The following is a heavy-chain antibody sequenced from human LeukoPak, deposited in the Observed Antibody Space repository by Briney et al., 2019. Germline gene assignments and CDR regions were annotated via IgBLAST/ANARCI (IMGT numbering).Heavy chain of an antibody. CDR2: IIPIFGTA. CDR3: ARDRRLYVFDQLPENNWFDP. V-gene: IGHV1-69*01. D-gene: IGHD2-2*01. Sequence: GSSVKVSCKASGGTFSSYAISWVRQAPGQGLEWRGGIIPIFGTANYAQKFQGRVTITADESTSTAYMELSSLRSEDTAVYYCARDRRLYVFDQLPENNWFDPWGQGTLVTVSS. CDR1: GGTFSSYA. J-gene: IGHJ5*02.